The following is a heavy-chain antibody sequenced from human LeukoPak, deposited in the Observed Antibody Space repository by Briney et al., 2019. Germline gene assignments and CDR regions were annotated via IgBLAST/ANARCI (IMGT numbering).Heavy chain of an antibody. CDR3: ATVSRETSHWWGSAPTPFAY. Sequence: PSETLSLTCAVYGGSFSGYYWSWIRQPPGKGREWMGEINHSGSTNYNPSLKRRGIISVDTSKDQFSLTLSSVTAGDTAVYYCATVSRETSHWWGSAPTPFAYSGQGTLVTASS. V-gene: IGHV4-34*01. CDR1: GGSFSGYY. CDR2: INHSGST. J-gene: IGHJ4*02. D-gene: IGHD2-8*02.